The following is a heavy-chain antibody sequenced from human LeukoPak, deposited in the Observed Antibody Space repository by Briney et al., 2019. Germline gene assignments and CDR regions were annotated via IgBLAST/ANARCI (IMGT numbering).Heavy chain of an antibody. V-gene: IGHV3-21*01. J-gene: IGHJ4*02. D-gene: IGHD6-19*01. CDR2: ISSSSSYI. CDR1: GFTFSSYS. Sequence: GGSLRLSCAASGFTFSSYSMNWVRQAPGKGLEWVSSISSSSSYIYYADSVKGRFTISRDNAKNSLYLQMNSLRAEDTAVYYCARDRTGSGGDIFDYWGQGTLVTVSS. CDR3: ARDRTGSGGDIFDY.